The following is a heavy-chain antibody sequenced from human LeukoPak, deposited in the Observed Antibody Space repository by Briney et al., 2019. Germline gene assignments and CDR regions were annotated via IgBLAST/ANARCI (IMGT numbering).Heavy chain of an antibody. Sequence: PSETLSLTCTVSGGSISSYYWSWIRQPPGKGQEWIGYIYYSGSTNYNPSLKSRVTISVDTSKNQFSLKLSSVTAADTAVYYCARGGVPSYDFWSAASWFDPWGQGTLVTVSS. CDR2: IYYSGST. CDR3: ARGGVPSYDFWSAASWFDP. V-gene: IGHV4-59*01. J-gene: IGHJ5*02. CDR1: GGSISSYY. D-gene: IGHD3-3*01.